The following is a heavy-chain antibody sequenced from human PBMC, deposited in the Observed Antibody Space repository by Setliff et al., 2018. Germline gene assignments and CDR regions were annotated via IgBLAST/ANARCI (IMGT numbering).Heavy chain of an antibody. CDR1: GASITNINYY. V-gene: IGHV4-39*02. Sequence: SETLSLTCTVSGASITNINYYWGLIRQPPGKGLEWIGSALDDGRASYNESFEGRVTISVDTSKNQFSLRLSSVDASDTATYYCAREGLTGPVVISVAYYFDSWGQGTVVTVSS. D-gene: IGHD2-21*01. CDR2: ALDDGRA. J-gene: IGHJ4*02. CDR3: AREGLTGPVVISVAYYFDS.